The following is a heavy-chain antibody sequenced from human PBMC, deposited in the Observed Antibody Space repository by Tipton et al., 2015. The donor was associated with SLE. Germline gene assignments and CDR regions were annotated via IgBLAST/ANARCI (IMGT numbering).Heavy chain of an antibody. CDR1: GGSFTAYY. CDR3: ARFHRVRADLDH. V-gene: IGHV4-34*10. Sequence: TLSLTCAVYGGSFTAYYWSWIRQAPGKGLEWIGEINHSGLTNYSPSLRSRVSMSVDMAKDQFSLKLTSVTAADTAAYYCARFHRVRADLDHWGQGTLVTVSS. J-gene: IGHJ4*02. CDR2: INHSGLT. D-gene: IGHD3-3*01.